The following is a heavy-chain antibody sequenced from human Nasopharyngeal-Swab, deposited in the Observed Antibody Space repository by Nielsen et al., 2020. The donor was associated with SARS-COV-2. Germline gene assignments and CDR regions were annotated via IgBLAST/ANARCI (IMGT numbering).Heavy chain of an antibody. Sequence: VRQAPGKGLEWVSGVSGSGYSTYYADSVKGRFTISRDNSKNTLYLQMHSLRAEDTAVYYWAKAPTVRAYADYWGQGTLVTVSS. D-gene: IGHD3-10*01. CDR3: AKAPTVRAYADY. CDR2: VSGSGYST. J-gene: IGHJ4*02. V-gene: IGHV3-23*01.